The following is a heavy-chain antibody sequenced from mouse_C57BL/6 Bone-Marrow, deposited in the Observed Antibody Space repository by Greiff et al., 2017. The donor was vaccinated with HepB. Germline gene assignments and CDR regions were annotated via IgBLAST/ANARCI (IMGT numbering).Heavy chain of an antibody. D-gene: IGHD2-5*01. CDR3: ARLGYSNSFAY. V-gene: IGHV5-12*01. J-gene: IGHJ3*01. CDR1: GFTFSDYY. Sequence: EVKVVESGGGLVQPGGSLKLSYAASGFTFSDYYMYWVRQTPEKRLEWVAYISNGGGSTYYPDTVKGRFTISRDNAKNTLYLQMSRLKSEDTAMYYCARLGYSNSFAYWGQGTLVTVSA. CDR2: ISNGGGST.